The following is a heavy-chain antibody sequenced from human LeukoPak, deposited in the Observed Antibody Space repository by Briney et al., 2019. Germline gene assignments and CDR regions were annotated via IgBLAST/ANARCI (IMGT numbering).Heavy chain of an antibody. CDR1: GYSISSGYY. CDR2: IYHSGST. Sequence: PSETLSLTCTVSGYSISSGYYWGWVRQPPGKGLEWIGSIYHSGSTYYNPSLKSRVPISVDTSKNQFSLKLSSVTAADTAVYYCARDPNAYYFDYWGQGTLVTVSS. CDR3: ARDPNAYYFDY. V-gene: IGHV4-38-2*02. J-gene: IGHJ4*02.